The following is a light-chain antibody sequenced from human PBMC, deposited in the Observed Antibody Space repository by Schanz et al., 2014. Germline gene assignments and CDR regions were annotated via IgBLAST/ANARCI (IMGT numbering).Light chain of an antibody. V-gene: IGLV2-14*01. CDR2: EGS. CDR1: NSDVGHYKY. J-gene: IGLJ2*01. CDR3: SSYTSSSTPGV. Sequence: QSALTQPASVSGSPGQSITISCTGTNSDVGHYKYVSWYQQHPGKAPKLMIYEGSKRPSGVSNRFSGSKSGNTASLTISGLQAEDEADYYCSSYTSSSTPGVFGGGTKLTVL.